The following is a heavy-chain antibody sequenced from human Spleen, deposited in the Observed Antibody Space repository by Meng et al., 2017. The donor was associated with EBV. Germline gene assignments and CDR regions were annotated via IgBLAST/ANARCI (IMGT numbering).Heavy chain of an antibody. CDR3: ASSLGGSVAPV. D-gene: IGHD3-16*01. CDR1: GGTFANYD. V-gene: IGHV1-69*06. CDR2: IIPLFGTT. J-gene: IGHJ4*02. Sequence: QVKLVQSGGEVKKPGSTVKVSCRASGGTFANYDVSWVRQAPGQGLEWMGGIIPLFGTTDYARKFKGRLTITADKSTLTAFMELSSLTSQDTAVYYCASSLGGSVAPVWGQGVLVTVPS.